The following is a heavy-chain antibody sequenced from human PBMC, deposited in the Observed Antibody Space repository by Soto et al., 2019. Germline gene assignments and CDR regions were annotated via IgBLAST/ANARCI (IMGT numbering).Heavy chain of an antibody. CDR1: GYTFTKYY. D-gene: IGHD4-17*01. CDR3: ATSRGLYDYGST. CDR2: INPSGGAT. J-gene: IGHJ5*02. Sequence: ASVKVSCKASGYTFTKYYIHCVRQAPLQGLQWLGIINPSGGATTYAQKFQGRVTMTRDASTSTVFLELRSLRSEDTAIFYCATSRGLYDYGSTWGQGTLVTVSS. V-gene: IGHV1-46*01.